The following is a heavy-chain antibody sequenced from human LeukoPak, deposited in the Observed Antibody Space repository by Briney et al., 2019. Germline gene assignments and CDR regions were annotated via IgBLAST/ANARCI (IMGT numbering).Heavy chain of an antibody. J-gene: IGHJ6*02. CDR1: GGTFSSYA. V-gene: IGHV1-69*04. D-gene: IGHD3-10*01. Sequence: ASVKVSCKASGGTFSSYAISWVRQAPGQGLEWMGRIIPILGIANYAQKFQGRVTITADKSTSTAYMELSSLRSEDTAVYYCAGGYGSGSYLYYYYGMDVWGQGTTVTVSS. CDR3: AGGYGSGSYLYYYYGMDV. CDR2: IIPILGIA.